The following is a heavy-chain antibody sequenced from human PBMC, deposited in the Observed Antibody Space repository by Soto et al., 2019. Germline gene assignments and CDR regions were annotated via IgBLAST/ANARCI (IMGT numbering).Heavy chain of an antibody. CDR3: ARGVVGH. J-gene: IGHJ4*02. V-gene: IGHV4-34*01. Sequence: SETLSLTCAVYGGSFSGYYWSWIRQPPGKGLEWIGEINHSGSTNYNPSLKSRVTISVDTSKNQFSLKLSSVTAADTAVYYCARGVVGHWGQGTLVTVSS. D-gene: IGHD2-21*01. CDR1: GGSFSGYY. CDR2: INHSGST.